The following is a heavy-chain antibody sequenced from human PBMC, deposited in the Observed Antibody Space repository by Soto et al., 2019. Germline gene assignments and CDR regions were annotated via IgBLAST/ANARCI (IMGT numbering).Heavy chain of an antibody. CDR2: TYHSGIT. V-gene: IGHV4-59*01. J-gene: IGHJ5*02. CDR1: CGSMSTYY. CDR3: ARGSTRFDP. Sequence: SETLSLTCTVSCGSMSTYYWIWIRQPPGKGLEWIGYTYHSGITNYNPSLRSRVNILVDTSKNQFSLTVTSVTAVDTAVYYCARGSTRFDPWGQGTLVTVS. D-gene: IGHD2-2*01.